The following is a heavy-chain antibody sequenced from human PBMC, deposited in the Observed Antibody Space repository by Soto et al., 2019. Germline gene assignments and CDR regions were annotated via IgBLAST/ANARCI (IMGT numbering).Heavy chain of an antibody. V-gene: IGHV4-59*01. D-gene: IGHD4-17*01. Sequence: SETLSLTCTVSGGSISSYYWRWIRQPPGKGLEWIGYIYYSGSTNYNPSLKSRVTISVDTSKDQFSLKLSSVTAADTAVYYCARAHYGDYGYGMDVWGQGTTVTVSS. J-gene: IGHJ6*02. CDR2: IYYSGST. CDR3: ARAHYGDYGYGMDV. CDR1: GGSISSYY.